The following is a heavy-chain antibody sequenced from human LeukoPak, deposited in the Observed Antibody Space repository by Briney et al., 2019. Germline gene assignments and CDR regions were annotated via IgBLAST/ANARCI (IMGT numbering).Heavy chain of an antibody. CDR2: IYSGGST. D-gene: IGHD7-27*01. CDR3: ARGPWGYQDY. V-gene: IGHV3-53*01. Sequence: GRSLRLSCAASGFTFSSYGMHWVRQAPGKGLEWVSVIYSGGSTYYADSVKGRFTISRDNSKNTLYLQMNSPRAEDTAVYYCARGPWGYQDYWGQGTLVTVSS. J-gene: IGHJ4*02. CDR1: GFTFSSYG.